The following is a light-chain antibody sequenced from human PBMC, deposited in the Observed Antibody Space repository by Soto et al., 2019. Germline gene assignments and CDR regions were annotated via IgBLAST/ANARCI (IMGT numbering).Light chain of an antibody. CDR2: GAS. V-gene: IGKV3-15*01. J-gene: IGKJ1*01. CDR3: QQYNNWAWT. CDR1: QSVSSN. Sequence: EIVMTQSPVTLSVSPGERATLSCRASQSVSSNLAWYQQKPGQVPRLLIYGASTRATGIPARFSGSGSGTEFTRSFSSLQSEDFAVYYCQQYNNWAWTFGQGTKVEIK.